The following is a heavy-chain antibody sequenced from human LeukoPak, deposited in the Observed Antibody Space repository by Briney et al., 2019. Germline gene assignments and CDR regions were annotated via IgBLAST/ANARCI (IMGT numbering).Heavy chain of an antibody. CDR3: ARDGGYHSSGPFDY. D-gene: IGHD3-22*01. CDR1: GFTFSSHG. J-gene: IGHJ4*02. Sequence: GGSLRLSCAASGFTFSSHGMHWVREAPGKGLEWVSIIWYDGSDEYYADSVKGRFTISRDNSKNTLYLQMNSLRAEDTAVYYCARDGGYHSSGPFDYWGQRTLVTVSS. CDR2: IWYDGSDE. V-gene: IGHV3-33*01.